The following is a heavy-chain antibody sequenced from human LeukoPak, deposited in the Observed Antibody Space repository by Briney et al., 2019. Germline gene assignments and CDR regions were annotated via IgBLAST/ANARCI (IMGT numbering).Heavy chain of an antibody. D-gene: IGHD6-6*01. Sequence: GGSLRLSCAAFGFTFHDYAMHWVRQVPGKSLEWVSGISGSGGSTYYADSVKGRFTISRDNSKNTLYLQMNSLRAEDTAVYYCAKFAARPYDAFDIWGQGTMVTVSS. CDR1: GFTFHDYA. J-gene: IGHJ3*02. V-gene: IGHV3-23*01. CDR2: ISGSGGST. CDR3: AKFAARPYDAFDI.